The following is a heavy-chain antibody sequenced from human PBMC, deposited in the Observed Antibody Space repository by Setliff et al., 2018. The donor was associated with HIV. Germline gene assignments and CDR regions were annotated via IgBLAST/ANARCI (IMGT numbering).Heavy chain of an antibody. CDR2: IYHSGTT. J-gene: IGHJ4*02. CDR3: ARVRQVSDYGDYDYYFDY. CDR1: GYSISSGYY. V-gene: IGHV4-38-2*01. D-gene: IGHD4-17*01. Sequence: SETLSLTCAVSGYSISSGYYWAWIRQPPGKGLEWIGSIYHSGTTYYNPSLKSRVTIAVDTSKNQFSLKLSSVTAADTAVYYCARVRQVSDYGDYDYYFDYWGQGALVTVSS.